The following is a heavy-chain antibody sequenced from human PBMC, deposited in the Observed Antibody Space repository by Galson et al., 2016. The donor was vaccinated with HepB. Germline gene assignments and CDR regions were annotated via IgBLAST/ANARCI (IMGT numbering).Heavy chain of an antibody. J-gene: IGHJ3*01. CDR1: GFIFHDYA. CDR2: IKSQAYGGTT. CDR3: TRDQSIVVVLAANDAFDS. Sequence: SLRLSCAASGFIFHDYAISWVRQAPGKGLEWIGFIKSQAYGGTTQYAASVKGRFAISRDDSRDIAYLQTNSLKTEDTAMYFCTRDQSIVVVLAANDAFDSWGQGTMVTVSS. V-gene: IGHV3-49*04. D-gene: IGHD2-2*01.